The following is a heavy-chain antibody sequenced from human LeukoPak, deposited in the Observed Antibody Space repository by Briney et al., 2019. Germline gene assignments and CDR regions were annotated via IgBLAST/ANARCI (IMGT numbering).Heavy chain of an antibody. V-gene: IGHV3-11*01. Sequence: GGSLRLSCAASGFTFNDYYMSWIRQAPGKGLEWVSYISSRGRTIYYADSVKGRFTISRDNGENSLYLRMNSLRVEDTALYYCARVSDWNAFDSWGQGTVVTVSS. CDR2: ISSRGRTI. J-gene: IGHJ3*02. D-gene: IGHD3/OR15-3a*01. CDR1: GFTFNDYY. CDR3: ARVSDWNAFDS.